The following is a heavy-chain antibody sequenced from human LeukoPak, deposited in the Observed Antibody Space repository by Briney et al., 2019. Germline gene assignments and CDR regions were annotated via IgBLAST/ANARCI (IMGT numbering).Heavy chain of an antibody. V-gene: IGHV3-21*01. D-gene: IGHD5-12*01. CDR1: GFTFSSYS. Sequence: GGSLRLSCKASGFTFSSYSMNWVRQAPGKGLEWVSSISTSSSYIYYADSVKGRFTISRDNDRNSLYLQMNTLRVEDTAVYYCAREKRGYDSRQSFDYWGQGTLVTVSS. CDR3: AREKRGYDSRQSFDY. J-gene: IGHJ4*02. CDR2: ISTSSSYI.